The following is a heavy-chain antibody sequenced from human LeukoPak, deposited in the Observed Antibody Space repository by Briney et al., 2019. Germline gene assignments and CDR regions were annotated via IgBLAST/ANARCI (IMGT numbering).Heavy chain of an antibody. Sequence: PSETLSLTCTVSGGSINYYYWMWIRQPPGKGLEWIGYIYYSGGTHYNPSLKSRVTMLVDTSKNQFSLKLAAVTAADTAVYYCARDLGYCTNGVCHTRFDYWGQGTLVAVSS. CDR2: IYYSGGT. CDR3: ARDLGYCTNGVCHTRFDY. J-gene: IGHJ4*02. CDR1: GGSINYYY. D-gene: IGHD2-8*01. V-gene: IGHV4-59*01.